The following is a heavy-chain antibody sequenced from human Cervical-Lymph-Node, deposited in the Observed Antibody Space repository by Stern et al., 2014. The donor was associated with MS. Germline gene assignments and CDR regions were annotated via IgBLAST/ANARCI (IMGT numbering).Heavy chain of an antibody. Sequence: EVQLVQSGAEVKKPGESLKISCKLSGYSFTIYYIAWVRQMPGKGLDGMGVIYPYDTDPTSSPSFQGQVTISADKPITTAYLQWSSLRASDTAMYYCARHVQGFDYWGQGTLVTVSS. CDR1: GYSFTIYY. J-gene: IGHJ4*02. V-gene: IGHV5-51*04. CDR3: ARHVQGFDY. CDR2: IYPYDTDP.